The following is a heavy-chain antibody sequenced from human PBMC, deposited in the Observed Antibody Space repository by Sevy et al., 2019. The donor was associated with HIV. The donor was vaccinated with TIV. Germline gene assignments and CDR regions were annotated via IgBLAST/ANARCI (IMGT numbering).Heavy chain of an antibody. J-gene: IGHJ4*02. CDR2: IWLTGTT. Sequence: GGSLRLSCAVSGFTVGSNFMSWVRQAPGKGLEWVSVIWLTGTTYYADSVKGRFTISRDNSKNTVYLDMSSLRAADTAVYYCARGKHVSDYYGSFDYWGQGTLVTVSS. V-gene: IGHV3-53*01. CDR3: ARGKHVSDYYGSFDY. D-gene: IGHD3-3*01. CDR1: GFTVGSNF.